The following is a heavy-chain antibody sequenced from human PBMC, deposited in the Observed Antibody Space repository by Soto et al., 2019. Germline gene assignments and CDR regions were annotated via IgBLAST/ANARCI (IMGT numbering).Heavy chain of an antibody. CDR3: AKDGRQWLVPSGDY. V-gene: IGHV3-23*01. CDR2: ISGSGGST. J-gene: IGHJ4*02. Sequence: GGSLRLSCAASGFTFSSYAMSWVRQAPGKGLEWVSAISGSGGSTYYADSVKGRFTISGDNSKNTLYLQMNSLGAEDTAVYYCAKDGRQWLVPSGDYWGQGTLVTVSS. CDR1: GFTFSSYA. D-gene: IGHD6-19*01.